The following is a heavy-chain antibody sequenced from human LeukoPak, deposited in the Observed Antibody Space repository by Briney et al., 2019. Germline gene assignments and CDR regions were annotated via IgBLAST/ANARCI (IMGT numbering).Heavy chain of an antibody. CDR3: ARLSAL. CDR1: GYPFSDYY. CDR2: INPKNGDT. Sequence: ASVKVSCKTSGYPFSDYYIHWIRQASGQGLESMGWINPKNGDTKYAQRPQGRLTITMDTSIDTVYMELRSLRYDDTAVYYCARLSALWGQGTLVTVSS. J-gene: IGHJ4*02. V-gene: IGHV1-2*02.